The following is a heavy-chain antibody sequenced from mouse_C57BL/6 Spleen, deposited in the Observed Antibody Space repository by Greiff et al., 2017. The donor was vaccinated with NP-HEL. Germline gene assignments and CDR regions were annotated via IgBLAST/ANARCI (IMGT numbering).Heavy chain of an antibody. D-gene: IGHD2-4*01. CDR3: ARNLITHYYAMDY. J-gene: IGHJ4*01. V-gene: IGHV2-2*01. Sequence: VQLQQSGPGLVQPSQSLSITCTVSGFSLTSYGVHWVRQSPGKGLEWLGVIWSGGSTDYNAAFISRLSISKDNSKSQVFFKMNSLQADDTAIYYCARNLITHYYAMDYWGQGTSVTVSS. CDR2: IWSGGST. CDR1: GFSLTSYG.